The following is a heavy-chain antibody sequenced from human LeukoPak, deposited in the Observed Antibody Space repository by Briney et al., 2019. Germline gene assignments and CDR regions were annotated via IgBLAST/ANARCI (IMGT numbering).Heavy chain of an antibody. CDR3: ARCSGGDCYRPLDF. D-gene: IGHD2-21*01. V-gene: IGHV1-18*01. Sequence: ASVKVSCKASGYTFTSYGISWVRQAPGQGLEWMGWISADNGSTNYAQKLQGRVTMTTDTSTSTAYMELRSLRSDDTAVYFCARCSGGDCYRPLDFWGQGTLVTVSS. J-gene: IGHJ4*02. CDR1: GYTFTSYG. CDR2: ISADNGST.